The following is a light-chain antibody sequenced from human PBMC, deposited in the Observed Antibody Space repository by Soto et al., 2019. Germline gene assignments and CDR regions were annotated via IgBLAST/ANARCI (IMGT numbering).Light chain of an antibody. Sequence: DIQMTQSPSTLSASVGDRVTITCRASQSISDWLAWYQQKPGKAPKLLIYKASSLESGVPSRFSGGGSGTEFTLTISSLQPDDFASYYCQQYNSYSTFGQGTKVEIK. CDR1: QSISDW. CDR3: QQYNSYST. V-gene: IGKV1-5*03. J-gene: IGKJ1*01. CDR2: KAS.